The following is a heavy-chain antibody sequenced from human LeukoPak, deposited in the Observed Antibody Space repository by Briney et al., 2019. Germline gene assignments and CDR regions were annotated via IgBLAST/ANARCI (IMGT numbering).Heavy chain of an antibody. J-gene: IGHJ4*02. Sequence: GASVKVSCKASGCTFTGYYMHWVRQAPGQGLEWMGWINPNSGGTNYAQKFQGRVTMTRDTSISTAYMELSRLRSDDTAVYYCARDLGAAAVLYYFDYWGQGTLVTVSS. CDR3: ARDLGAAAVLYYFDY. CDR1: GCTFTGYY. V-gene: IGHV1-2*02. CDR2: INPNSGGT. D-gene: IGHD6-13*01.